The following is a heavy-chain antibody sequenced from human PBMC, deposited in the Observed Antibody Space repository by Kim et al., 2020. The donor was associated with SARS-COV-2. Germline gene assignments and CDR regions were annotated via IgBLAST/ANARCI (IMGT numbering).Heavy chain of an antibody. J-gene: IGHJ5*02. Sequence: YAKKFQGRVTMTRDTSISTAYMELSRLRSDDTAVYYCASNLAAAGYNWFDPWGQGTLVTVSS. CDR3: ASNLAAAGYNWFDP. V-gene: IGHV1-2*02. D-gene: IGHD6-13*01.